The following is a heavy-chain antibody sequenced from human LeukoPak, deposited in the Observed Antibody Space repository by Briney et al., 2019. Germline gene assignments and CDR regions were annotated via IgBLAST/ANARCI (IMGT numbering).Heavy chain of an antibody. D-gene: IGHD2-21*01. CDR3: ARDQSDRLFGYYYYGMDV. CDR2: ISSSSSYI. Sequence: GGSLRLSCAASGFTLSSYSMNWVRQAPGKGLEWVSSISSSSSYIYYADSVKGRFTISRDNAKNSLYLQMNSLRAEDTAVYYCARDQSDRLFGYYYYGMDVWGQGTTVTVSS. V-gene: IGHV3-21*01. CDR1: GFTLSSYS. J-gene: IGHJ6*02.